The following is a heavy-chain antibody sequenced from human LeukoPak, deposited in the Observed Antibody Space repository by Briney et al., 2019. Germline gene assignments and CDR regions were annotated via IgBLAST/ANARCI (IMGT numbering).Heavy chain of an antibody. CDR1: GFTFSSYW. D-gene: IGHD6-13*01. V-gene: IGHV3-74*01. Sequence: GGSLRLSCAASGFTFSSYWMHWVRQAPGKGLVWVSRTYSDGSDTGYADSVKGRFTISRDNANNTLYLQMNSLRAEDTAVYYCARTSGYSSSWWGYWGQGTLVTVSS. CDR3: ARTSGYSSSWWGY. CDR2: TYSDGSDT. J-gene: IGHJ4*02.